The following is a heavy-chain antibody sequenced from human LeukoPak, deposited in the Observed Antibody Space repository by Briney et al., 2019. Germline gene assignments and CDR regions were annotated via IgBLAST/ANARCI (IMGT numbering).Heavy chain of an antibody. V-gene: IGHV3-53*05. CDR3: ARAAHYYDSSGYYSRDYYYGMDV. J-gene: IGHJ6*02. D-gene: IGHD3-22*01. Sequence: GGSLRLSCAASGFTVSSIHMVWVRQAPGKGLEWVSVTYTGGNSYYADSVKGRFTISRDNSKNTLYLQMNSLRAEDTAVYYCARAAHYYDSSGYYSRDYYYGMDVWGQGTTVTVSS. CDR1: GFTVSSIH. CDR2: TYTGGNS.